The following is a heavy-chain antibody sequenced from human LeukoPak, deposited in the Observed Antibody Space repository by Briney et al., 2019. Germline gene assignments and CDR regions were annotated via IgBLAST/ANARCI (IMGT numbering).Heavy chain of an antibody. CDR1: GFTFSSYN. J-gene: IGHJ4*02. CDR2: ISSSSSYI. D-gene: IGHD6-19*01. Sequence: GGSLRLSCAASGFTFSSYNMNWVRQAPGKGLEWVSSISSSSSYIYYADSVKGRFTISRDNAKNSLYLQMNSLRAEDTAVYYCARGSYSSGWRFDYWGQGTLVTVSS. V-gene: IGHV3-21*01. CDR3: ARGSYSSGWRFDY.